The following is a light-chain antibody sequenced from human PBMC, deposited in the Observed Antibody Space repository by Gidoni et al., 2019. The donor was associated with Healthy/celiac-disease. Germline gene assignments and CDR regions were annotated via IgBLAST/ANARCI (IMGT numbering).Light chain of an antibody. V-gene: IGKV3-15*01. CDR2: GAS. CDR1: QSVSSN. Sequence: EIVMTQSPATLSVSPGERATLSCRASQSVSSNLAWYQPKPGQAPRTLNYGASTRATGIPARFRWRWSGTEFTLTISSLQSEDFAVYYCQQYNNWPPLTFGGGTKVEIK. CDR3: QQYNNWPPLT. J-gene: IGKJ4*01.